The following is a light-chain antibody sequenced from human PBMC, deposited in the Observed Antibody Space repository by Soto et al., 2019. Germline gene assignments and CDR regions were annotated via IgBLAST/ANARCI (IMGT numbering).Light chain of an antibody. Sequence: QSVLTQPPSVSAAPGQKVTISCSGSSSNIGNNYVSWYRHLPGTAPKLLIYGNNGRPSGIPDRFSASKSGTSATLGITGLQTGDEADYHCGTWDSSLRGVVFGGGTQLTVL. V-gene: IGLV1-51*02. J-gene: IGLJ2*01. CDR1: SSNIGNNY. CDR3: GTWDSSLRGVV. CDR2: GNN.